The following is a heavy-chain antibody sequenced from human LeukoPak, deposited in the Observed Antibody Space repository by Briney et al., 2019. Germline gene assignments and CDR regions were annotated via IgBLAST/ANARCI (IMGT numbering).Heavy chain of an antibody. CDR1: GYSFTNYW. CDR3: ARTAYSSGWYGGFDI. V-gene: IGHV5-51*01. CDR2: IYPGDSDT. Sequence: GESLKISCKGSGYSFTNYWIGWVRQMPGKGLEWMGIIYPGDSDTRYSPSFQGQVTISADKSISTAYLQWSSLRASDTAMYYCARTAYSSGWYGGFDIWGQGTLVTVSS. D-gene: IGHD6-19*01. J-gene: IGHJ3*02.